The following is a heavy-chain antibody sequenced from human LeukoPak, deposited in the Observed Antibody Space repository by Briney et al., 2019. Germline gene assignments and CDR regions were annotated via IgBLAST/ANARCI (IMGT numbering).Heavy chain of an antibody. CDR3: ARVGYYDSSGYSASVDI. CDR1: GFTFSSYW. V-gene: IGHV3-7*01. D-gene: IGHD3-22*01. J-gene: IGHJ3*02. Sequence: PGGSLRLSCAASGFTFSSYWMSWVRQAPGKGLEWVANIKQDGSEKYYVDSVKGRFTISRDNAKNSLYLQMNSLRAEDTAVYYCARVGYYDSSGYSASVDIWGQGTMVTVSS. CDR2: IKQDGSEK.